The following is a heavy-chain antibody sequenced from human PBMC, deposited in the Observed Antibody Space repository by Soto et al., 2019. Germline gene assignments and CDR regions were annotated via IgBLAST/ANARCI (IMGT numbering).Heavy chain of an antibody. J-gene: IGHJ6*02. Sequence: QVQLVQSGAEVKKPGSSVKVSCKASGGTFSSYAISWVRQAPGLGLEWMGGIIPIFGTANYAQKFQGRVTITADASTNTAFMELSRLRSEDTALYYCARTDSYFYGMDVWGQGTTVTVS. V-gene: IGHV1-69*12. CDR2: IIPIFGTA. CDR1: GGTFSSYA. CDR3: ARTDSYFYGMDV.